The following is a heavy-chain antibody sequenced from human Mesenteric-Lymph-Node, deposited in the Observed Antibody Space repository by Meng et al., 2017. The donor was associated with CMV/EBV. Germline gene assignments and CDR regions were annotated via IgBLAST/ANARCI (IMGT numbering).Heavy chain of an antibody. D-gene: IGHD3-16*01. CDR1: GGSISSSSYY. V-gene: IGHV4-39*07. J-gene: IGHJ4*02. Sequence: SETLSLTCTVSGGSISSSSYYWGWFRQPPGKGLEWIGSIYYSGSTYYNPSLKSRVTISVDTSKNQFSLKLSSVTAADTAVYYCARGVVVGGWYYFDYWGQGTLVTVSS. CDR2: IYYSGST. CDR3: ARGVVVGGWYYFDY.